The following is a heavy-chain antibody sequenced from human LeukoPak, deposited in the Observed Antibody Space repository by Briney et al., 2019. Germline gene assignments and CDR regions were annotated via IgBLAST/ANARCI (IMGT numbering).Heavy chain of an antibody. CDR2: IFYSGST. Sequence: PSETLSLTCAVSGGSIFSTNWWSWVRQPPGKGLEWIGQIFYSGSTSYSPSLKSRVTISMDKSKNQFSLKLSSVTAADTAVYYCARLYSYGLHYYYYMDVWGKGTTVTISS. J-gene: IGHJ6*03. D-gene: IGHD5-18*01. CDR3: ARLYSYGLHYYYYMDV. V-gene: IGHV4-4*02. CDR1: GGSIFSTNW.